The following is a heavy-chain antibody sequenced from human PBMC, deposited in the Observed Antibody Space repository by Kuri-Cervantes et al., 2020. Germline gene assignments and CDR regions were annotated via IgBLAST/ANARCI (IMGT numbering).Heavy chain of an antibody. D-gene: IGHD2-8*01. Sequence: ESLKISCAASGFTFSSYAMSWVRQPPGKGLEWIGEIYHSGSTNYNPSLKSRVTISVDKSKNQFSLKLSSVTAADTAVYYCARVNGTGPFDYWGQGTLVTVSS. J-gene: IGHJ4*02. V-gene: IGHV4/OR15-8*01. CDR2: IYHSGST. CDR3: ARVNGTGPFDY. CDR1: GFTFSSYAM.